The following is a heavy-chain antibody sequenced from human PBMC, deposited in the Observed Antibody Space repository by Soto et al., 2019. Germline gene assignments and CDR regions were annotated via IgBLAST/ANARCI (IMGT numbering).Heavy chain of an antibody. V-gene: IGHV3-30-3*01. CDR2: ISYDGSNK. Sequence: QVQLVESGGGVVQPGRSLRLSCAASGFTFSSYAMHWVRQAPGKGLAWVAVISYDGSNKYYADSVKGRFTISRNNSKNTLYLQTNSLRAEDTAVYYGARGGLDYGDYDPNYYYGMDVWGQGTTVTVSS. D-gene: IGHD4-17*01. J-gene: IGHJ6*02. CDR1: GFTFSSYA. CDR3: ARGGLDYGDYDPNYYYGMDV.